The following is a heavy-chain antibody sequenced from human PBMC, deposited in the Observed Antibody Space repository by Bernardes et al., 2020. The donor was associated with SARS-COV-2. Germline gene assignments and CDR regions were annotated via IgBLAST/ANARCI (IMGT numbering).Heavy chain of an antibody. CDR3: AKDRGEWGDPFDY. CDR1: GFTFSSYG. V-gene: IGHV3-30*18. D-gene: IGHD3-16*01. J-gene: IGHJ4*02. CDR2: ISYDGSNK. Sequence: SLRLSCAASGFTFSSYGMHWVRQAPGKGLEWVAVISYDGSNKYYADSVKGRFTISRDNSKNTLYLQMNSLRAEDTAVYYCAKDRGEWGDPFDYWGQGTLVTVSS.